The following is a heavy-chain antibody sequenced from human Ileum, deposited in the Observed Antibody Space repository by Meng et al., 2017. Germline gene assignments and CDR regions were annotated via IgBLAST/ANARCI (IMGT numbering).Heavy chain of an antibody. CDR2: LYYNGNT. V-gene: IGHV4-39*07. J-gene: IGHJ4*02. CDR1: GDSLSSGKYH. Sequence: QLQLQESGPGLVTPSGTLSLTCTVAGDSLSSGKYHWGWIRQPPGKGLEWIGSLYYNGNTHYNPSLRSRVTISIDTSKNQFSLKLNSVTAADTAVYYCGKAPHYWGQGTLVTVSS. CDR3: GKAPHY.